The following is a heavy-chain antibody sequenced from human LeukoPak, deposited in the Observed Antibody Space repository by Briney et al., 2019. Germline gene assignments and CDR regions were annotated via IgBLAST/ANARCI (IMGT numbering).Heavy chain of an antibody. D-gene: IGHD1-26*01. CDR1: GGSFSGYY. Sequence: SETLSLTCAVYGGSFSGYYWSWIRQPPGKGLEWIGEINHSGSTNYNPSLKSRVTISVDTSKNQFSLKLSSVTAADTAVYYCARGLRPNRGGSYYFDYWGQGTLVTVSS. J-gene: IGHJ4*02. CDR3: ARGLRPNRGGSYYFDY. CDR2: INHSGST. V-gene: IGHV4-34*01.